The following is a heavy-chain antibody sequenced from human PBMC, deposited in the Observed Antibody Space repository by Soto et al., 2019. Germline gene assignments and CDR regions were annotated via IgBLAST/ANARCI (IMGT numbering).Heavy chain of an antibody. V-gene: IGHV3-23*01. D-gene: IGHD2-8*01. CDR2: ISGSADST. CDR1: GFTFSSFA. CDR3: AKTRGAMIYAISVYGMDV. Sequence: EVQLLESGGGLVQPGGSLRLSCAASGFTFSSFALNWVRQAPGKGLEWVSIISGSADSTFYADSVKGRFTISRDNSKNMLYLQINSLRAEDTAVYYCAKTRGAMIYAISVYGMDVSGQGTTVTVSS. J-gene: IGHJ6*02.